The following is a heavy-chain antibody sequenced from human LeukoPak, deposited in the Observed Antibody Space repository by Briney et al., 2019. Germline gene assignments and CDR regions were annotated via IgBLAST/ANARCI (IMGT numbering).Heavy chain of an antibody. CDR2: ITASSTAI. CDR3: ARDGYDILTGIEYFQH. CDR1: GFTFNTYT. D-gene: IGHD3-9*01. Sequence: GGSLRLSCAASGFTFNTYTMNWVRQAPGKGLEWVSSITASSTAIYSADSVKGRFTISRNNAKNSLYLQMNSLRAEDTAVYYCARDGYDILTGIEYFQHWGQGTLVTVSS. V-gene: IGHV3-21*04. J-gene: IGHJ1*01.